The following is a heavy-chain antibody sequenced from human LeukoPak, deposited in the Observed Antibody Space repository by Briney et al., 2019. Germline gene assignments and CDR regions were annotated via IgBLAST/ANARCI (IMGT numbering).Heavy chain of an antibody. CDR3: ARQRDSSFDQ. CDR2: IYYSGST. Sequence: PETLSLTCTVSGGSISSASYYWGWIRQPPGKGLEWIGIIYYSGSTYYNPSLKSRVTISVDTSKNQFSLKLGSVTAADTAVYYCARQRDSSFDQWGQGTLVTVSS. J-gene: IGHJ4*02. D-gene: IGHD2/OR15-2a*01. V-gene: IGHV4-39*01. CDR1: GGSISSASYY.